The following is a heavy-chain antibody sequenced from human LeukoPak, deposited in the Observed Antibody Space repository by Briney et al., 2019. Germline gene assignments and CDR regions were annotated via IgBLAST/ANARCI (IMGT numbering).Heavy chain of an antibody. CDR2: ISHSGST. CDR1: GGSFTGYY. D-gene: IGHD1-26*01. J-gene: IGHJ4*02. V-gene: IGHV4-34*01. CDR3: ARDHKVGGLLDY. Sequence: SETLSLTCAVYGGSFTGYYWSWIRQPPGKGLEWIGEISHSGSTNYNPSLKSRVTISLDTSKNQFSLKLSSVTAADTAVYYCARDHKVGGLLDYWGQGTLVTVSS.